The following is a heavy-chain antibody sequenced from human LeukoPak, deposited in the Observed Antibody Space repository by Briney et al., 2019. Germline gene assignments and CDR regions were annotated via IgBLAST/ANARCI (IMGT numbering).Heavy chain of an antibody. J-gene: IGHJ5*02. V-gene: IGHV1-69*05. Sequence: SVKVSCKASGGTFSSYAISWVRQAPGQGLEWMGGIIPIFGTANYAQKFQGRVTITTDESTSTAYMELSSLRSEDTAVYYCARDRGYYYDSSGYYGSWFDPWGQGTLVTVSS. CDR3: ARDRGYYYDSSGYYGSWFDP. CDR1: GGTFSSYA. D-gene: IGHD3-22*01. CDR2: IIPIFGTA.